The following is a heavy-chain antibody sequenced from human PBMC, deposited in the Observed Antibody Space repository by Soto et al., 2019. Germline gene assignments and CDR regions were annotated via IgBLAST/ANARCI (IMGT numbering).Heavy chain of an antibody. Sequence: GESLRLSCAASGFTFSNVWMNWVRQVPGKGLEWVCPIKIKTDGGTTDYAAPVKGRFTITRYDSKNTLNLQLNSLQTDDTAMYYCSTGSYSYRDYWGQGTLVTVSS. CDR3: STGSYSYRDY. D-gene: IGHD5-18*01. V-gene: IGHV3-15*01. CDR2: IKIKTDGGTT. J-gene: IGHJ4*02. CDR1: GFTFSNVW.